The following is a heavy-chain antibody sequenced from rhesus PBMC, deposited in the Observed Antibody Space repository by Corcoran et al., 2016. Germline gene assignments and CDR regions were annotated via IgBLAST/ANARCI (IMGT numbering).Heavy chain of an antibody. CDR1: GGPISGYW. D-gene: IGHD1-1*01. Sequence: QVQLQESGPGLVKPSETLSLTCAVSGGPISGYWWGWIRQPPGKGREWIGYIGGSSGSTYYNPSLKSRVTISTDTSKNQFSLKLSSVTAADTAVYYCARGRTMKGLDSWGQGVVVTVSS. V-gene: IGHV4-165*01. CDR3: ARGRTMKGLDS. J-gene: IGHJ6*01. CDR2: IGGSSGST.